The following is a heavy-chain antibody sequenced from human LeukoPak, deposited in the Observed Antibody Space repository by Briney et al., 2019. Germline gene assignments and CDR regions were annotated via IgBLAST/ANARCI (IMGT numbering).Heavy chain of an antibody. CDR2: ISSNGGST. CDR1: GFTFSSYG. D-gene: IGHD4-17*01. J-gene: IGHJ2*01. V-gene: IGHV3-64*01. CDR3: ARGYGDYRTRYFDL. Sequence: GGSLRLSCAASGFTFSSYGMHWVRQAPGKGLEYVSAISSNGGSTYYANSVKGRFTISRDNSKNTLYLQMGSLRAEDMAVYYCARGYGDYRTRYFDLWGRGTLVTVSS.